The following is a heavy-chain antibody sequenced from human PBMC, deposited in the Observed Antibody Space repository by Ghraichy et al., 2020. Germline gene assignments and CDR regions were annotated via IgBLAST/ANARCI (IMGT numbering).Heavy chain of an antibody. CDR1: GYSFTSYW. D-gene: IGHD3-3*01. J-gene: IGHJ6*02. V-gene: IGHV5-51*01. CDR3: AREYYDFWSGYYTGSYYYYGMDV. Sequence: GESLNISCKGSGYSFTSYWIGWVRQMPGKGLEWMGIIYPGDSDTRYSPSFQGQVTISADKSISTAYLQWSSLKASDTAMYYCAREYYDFWSGYYTGSYYYYGMDVWGQGTTVTVSS. CDR2: IYPGDSDT.